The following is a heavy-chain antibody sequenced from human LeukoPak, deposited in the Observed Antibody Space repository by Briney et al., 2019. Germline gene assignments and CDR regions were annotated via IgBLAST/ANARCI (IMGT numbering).Heavy chain of an antibody. D-gene: IGHD2-15*01. CDR1: GGSFSGYY. J-gene: IGHJ5*02. CDR3: ARVRDCSGGSCYSLNWFDL. CDR2: INHSGST. V-gene: IGHV4-34*01. Sequence: SETLSLTCAVYGGSFSGYYWSWIRQPPGKGLEWIGEINHSGSTNYNPSLKSRITISVDTSKNQFSLKLSSVTAADTAVYYCARVRDCSGGSCYSLNWFDLWGQGTLVTVSS.